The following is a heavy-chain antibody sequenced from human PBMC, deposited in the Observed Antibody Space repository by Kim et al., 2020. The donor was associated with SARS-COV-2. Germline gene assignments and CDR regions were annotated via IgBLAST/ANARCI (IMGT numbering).Heavy chain of an antibody. D-gene: IGHD3-10*01. V-gene: IGHV4-34*01. Sequence: PTLESRVTISVDTSMNQFSLKLGSVSAADTAVYYCARGGPYYYGSGILEDWGQGTLVTVSS. J-gene: IGHJ4*02. CDR3: ARGGPYYYGSGILED.